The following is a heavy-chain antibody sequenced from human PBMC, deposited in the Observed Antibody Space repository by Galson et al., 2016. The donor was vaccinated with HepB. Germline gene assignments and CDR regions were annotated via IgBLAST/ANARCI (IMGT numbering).Heavy chain of an antibody. Sequence: SETLSLTCAVSGGSISNNNWWSWVRQPPGKGLEWIGEIYHSGSINYNSSLESRVTMSVDKSKNQFSLTLTYVTAADTAVYYCVRQMQYYDLWSGYRRDYYYGMDVWGQGTTVIVSS. CDR1: GGSISNNNW. V-gene: IGHV4-4*02. D-gene: IGHD3-3*01. J-gene: IGHJ6*02. CDR2: IYHSGSI. CDR3: VRQMQYYDLWSGYRRDYYYGMDV.